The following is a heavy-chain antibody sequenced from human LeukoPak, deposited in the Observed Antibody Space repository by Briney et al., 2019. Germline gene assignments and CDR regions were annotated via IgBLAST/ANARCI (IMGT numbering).Heavy chain of an antibody. CDR3: ARVPRSTMVRGVITPYYYYMDV. J-gene: IGHJ6*03. CDR2: INHSGST. CDR1: GGSFSGYY. Sequence: SSETLSLTCAVYGGSFSGYYWSWIRQPPGKGLEWIGEINHSGSTNYNPSLKSRVTISVDTSKNQFSLKLSSVTAADTAVYYCARVPRSTMVRGVITPYYYYMDVWGKGTTVTVSS. D-gene: IGHD3-10*01. V-gene: IGHV4-34*01.